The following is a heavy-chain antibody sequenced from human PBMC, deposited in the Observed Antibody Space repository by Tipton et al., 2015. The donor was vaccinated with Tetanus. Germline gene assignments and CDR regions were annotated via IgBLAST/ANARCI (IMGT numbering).Heavy chain of an antibody. CDR2: IYYSGST. CDR3: ARGHLYMRSWDYEKGEFDP. V-gene: IGHV4-39*01. J-gene: IGHJ5*02. D-gene: IGHD6-13*01. CDR1: GGSISSSSYY. Sequence: TLSLTCTVSGGSISSSSYYWGWIRQPPGKGLEWIGRIYYSGSTYYNPSLKSRVTMSVDTSKNQFSLKLSSVTAADTAVYYCARGHLYMRSWDYEKGEFDPWGQGTLVTVSS.